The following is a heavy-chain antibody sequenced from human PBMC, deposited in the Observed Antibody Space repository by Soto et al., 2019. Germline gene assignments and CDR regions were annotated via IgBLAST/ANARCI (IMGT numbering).Heavy chain of an antibody. CDR3: ARSPRSSPYFDY. D-gene: IGHD6-13*01. CDR2: IYPGDHET. CDR1: GYTFSNFW. J-gene: IGHJ4*02. V-gene: IGHV5-51*01. Sequence: LGESLKISCHCSGYTFSNFWICWVRQLPGKGLEWMGIIYPGDHETRYSPSFHGKVTISADKSINTAYLQWNSLEASDTAFYFCARSPRSSPYFDYWGQGALVNRLL.